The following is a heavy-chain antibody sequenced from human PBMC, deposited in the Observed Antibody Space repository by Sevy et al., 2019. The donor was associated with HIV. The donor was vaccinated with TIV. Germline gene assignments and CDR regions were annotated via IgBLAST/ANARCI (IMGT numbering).Heavy chain of an antibody. J-gene: IGHJ4*02. CDR1: GFTFGDYA. Sequence: GGSLRLSCTGSGFTFGDYAMSWFRQAPGMGLEWAGFIRSKDYGGAIEYAASVKGRFTISRDDSKSIADLQMNSLKTEDTAVYYCTMGYYYDSSGYSDYWGQGTLVTVSS. CDR2: IRSKDYGGAI. V-gene: IGHV3-49*03. CDR3: TMGYYYDSSGYSDY. D-gene: IGHD3-22*01.